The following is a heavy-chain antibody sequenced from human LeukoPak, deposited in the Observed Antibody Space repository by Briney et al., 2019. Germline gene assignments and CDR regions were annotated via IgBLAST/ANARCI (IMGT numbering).Heavy chain of an antibody. D-gene: IGHD5-18*01. V-gene: IGHV3-23*01. J-gene: IGHJ6*03. CDR3: AKTAMAPYLNYYYYMDV. CDR1: GFTFSSYA. CDR2: ISGSGGST. Sequence: GGSLRLSCAASGFTFSSYAMSWVRQAPGKGLEWVSAISGSGGSTYYADSVKGRFTISRDNSKNTLYLQMNSLRAEDTAVYYCAKTAMAPYLNYYYYMDVWGKGTTVTVSS.